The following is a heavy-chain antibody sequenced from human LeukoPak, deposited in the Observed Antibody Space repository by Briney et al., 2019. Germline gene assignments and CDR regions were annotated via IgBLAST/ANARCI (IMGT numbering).Heavy chain of an antibody. CDR2: IYYSGST. V-gene: IGHV4-59*08. CDR3: ARIVDRVATMFDY. D-gene: IGHD5-12*01. J-gene: IGHJ4*02. Sequence: SETLSLTCTVSGGSISSYYWSWIRQPPGKGLEWIWYIYYSGSTNYNPSLKSRVTISVDTFKNQFFLKLSSVTAADMAVYYCARIVDRVATMFDYWAQGTLVTVSS. CDR1: GGSISSYY.